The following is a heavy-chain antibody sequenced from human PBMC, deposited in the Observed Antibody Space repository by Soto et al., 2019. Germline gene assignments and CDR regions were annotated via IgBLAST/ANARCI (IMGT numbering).Heavy chain of an antibody. V-gene: IGHV1-18*01. CDR1: GYTFTSYG. J-gene: IGHJ5*02. CDR3: ARAPMVYGSGSYYPNWFDP. D-gene: IGHD3-10*01. Sequence: QVQLVQSGAEVKKPGASVKVSCKASGYTFTSYGISWVRQAPGQGLEWMGWISAYNGNTNYAQKLQGRVTMTTDTSTSTAYIELRSLRSDDTSVYYCARAPMVYGSGSYYPNWFDPRGQGTLVTVSS. CDR2: ISAYNGNT.